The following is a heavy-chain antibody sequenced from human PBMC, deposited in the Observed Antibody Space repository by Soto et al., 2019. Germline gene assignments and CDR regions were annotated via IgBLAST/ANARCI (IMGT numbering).Heavy chain of an antibody. V-gene: IGHV1-24*01. CDR2: FDPEDGET. Sequence: GASVKVSCKVSGYTLTELSMHGVRQAPGKGLEWMGGFDPEDGETIYAQKFQGRVTMTEDTSTDTAYMELSSLRSEDTAVYYCAKNPISITRSVYDYSYLDVWGKGTTVTVSS. J-gene: IGHJ6*03. D-gene: IGHD3-3*02. CDR3: AKNPISITRSVYDYSYLDV. CDR1: GYTLTELS.